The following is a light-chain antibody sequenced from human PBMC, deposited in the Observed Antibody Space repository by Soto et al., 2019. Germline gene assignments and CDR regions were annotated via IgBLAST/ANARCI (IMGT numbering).Light chain of an antibody. CDR3: QQYVTTPLT. V-gene: IGKV4-1*01. J-gene: IGKJ4*01. CDR1: LNIYFKSNNRNY. Sequence: DIVMAQSPDSLRVSPGERATISCTSSLNIYFKSNNRNYLAWYQQKSGQPPKLFIYWASTRESGVPDRFSGSGSGTYFTLTINNVQRDDVAVYYCQQYVTTPLTFGGGTRVHIK. CDR2: WAS.